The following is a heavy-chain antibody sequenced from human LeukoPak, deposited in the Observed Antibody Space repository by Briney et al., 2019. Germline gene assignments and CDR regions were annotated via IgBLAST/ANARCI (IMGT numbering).Heavy chain of an antibody. CDR3: ARLKGGYCSGGSCYLYYFDY. Sequence: GGSLRLSCAASGFTLSSYETNWVRQAPGKGMEWVSYISASGTTIYYADSVKGRFTISRDNAKNSLYLQMNSLRAEDTAVYYCARLKGGYCSGGSCYLYYFDYWGQGTLVTVSS. J-gene: IGHJ4*02. CDR2: ISASGTTI. D-gene: IGHD2-15*01. CDR1: GFTLSSYE. V-gene: IGHV3-48*03.